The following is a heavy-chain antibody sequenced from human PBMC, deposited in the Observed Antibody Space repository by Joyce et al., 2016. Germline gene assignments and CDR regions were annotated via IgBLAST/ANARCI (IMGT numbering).Heavy chain of an antibody. V-gene: IGHV1-69*18. CDR3: AANYRNGSEPED. CDR1: GGTFRNYG. CDR2: NIPMFGTP. Sequence: QVQLVQSGAEVKKPGSSVKVSCKASGGTFRNYGISWVRQAPGQGLEWMGRNIPMFGTPTYAQKFQGRVTISVDEFTSKVYMEVSRLRSEDRAVYYCAANYRNGSEPEDWGQGTLVIVSS. D-gene: IGHD3-10*01. J-gene: IGHJ4*02.